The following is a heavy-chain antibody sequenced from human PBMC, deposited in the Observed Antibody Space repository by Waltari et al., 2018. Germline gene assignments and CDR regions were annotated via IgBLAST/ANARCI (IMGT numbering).Heavy chain of an antibody. D-gene: IGHD1-7*01. CDR3: ARVVSRTRQFDP. V-gene: IGHV3-7*04. Sequence: EVQLVESGGGFVQPGGALRLSCEAPGFPFGHYWMSGVRQAPGKGLEWWANINQDGSTKNSMDSVKGRFTISRDNADNSLYLQLNSLRAEDTAFYYCARVVSRTRQFDPWGQGTLVTVSP. CDR1: GFPFGHYW. J-gene: IGHJ5*02. CDR2: INQDGSTK.